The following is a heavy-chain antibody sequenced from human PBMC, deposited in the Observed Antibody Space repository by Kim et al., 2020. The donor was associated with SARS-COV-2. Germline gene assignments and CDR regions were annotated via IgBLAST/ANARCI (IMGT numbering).Heavy chain of an antibody. CDR2: IYYSGST. J-gene: IGHJ4*02. V-gene: IGHV4-59*01. Sequence: SETLSLTCSVSGDSINYYYCSWIRQLPGKGLEWIGYIYYSGSTNYNPSLESRVTISWDTSKNQFSLDLTSVTDADTAVYYCARSEGRGSRHQFDYWGQGILVTVSS. CDR3: ARSEGRGSRHQFDY. D-gene: IGHD6-13*01. CDR1: GDSINYYY.